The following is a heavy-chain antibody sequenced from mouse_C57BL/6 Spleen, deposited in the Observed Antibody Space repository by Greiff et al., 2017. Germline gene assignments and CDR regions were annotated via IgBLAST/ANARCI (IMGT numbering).Heavy chain of an antibody. Sequence: VTLKVSGAELVRPGASVKLSCTASGFNIKDDYMHWVKQRPEQGLEWIGWIDPENGDTEYASKFQGKATITADTSSNTAYLQLSSLTSEDTAVYYCATTPVEDYWGQGTTLTVSS. J-gene: IGHJ2*01. CDR3: ATTPVEDY. V-gene: IGHV14-4*01. CDR2: IDPENGDT. D-gene: IGHD1-1*01. CDR1: GFNIKDDY.